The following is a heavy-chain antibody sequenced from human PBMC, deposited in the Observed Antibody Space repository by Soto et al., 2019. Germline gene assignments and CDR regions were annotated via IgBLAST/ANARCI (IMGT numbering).Heavy chain of an antibody. V-gene: IGHV1-18*04. CDR2: ISAYNGNT. CDR1: GYTFTSYG. J-gene: IGHJ4*02. CDR3: ARLTYYDILTGYEPPYYFDY. Sequence: QVQLVQSGAEVKKPGASVKVSCKASGYTFTSYGISWVRQAPGQGLEWMGWISAYNGNTNYAQKLQGRVTMTTDTSTSTAYMELRSLRSDDTAVYYCARLTYYDILTGYEPPYYFDYWGQGPLVTVSS. D-gene: IGHD3-9*01.